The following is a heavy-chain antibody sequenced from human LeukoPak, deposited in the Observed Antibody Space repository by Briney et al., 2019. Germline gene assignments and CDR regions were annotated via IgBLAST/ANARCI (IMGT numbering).Heavy chain of an antibody. CDR2: IYYSGST. CDR1: GGSISSSSYY. V-gene: IGHV4-39*01. J-gene: IGHJ4*02. CDR3: ARHATTVTTTGGNFDY. D-gene: IGHD4-17*01. Sequence: PSETLSLTCTVSGGSISSSSYYWGWIRQPPGKGLEWIGSIYYSGSTYYNPSLKSRVTISVDTSKNQFSPKLSSVTAADTAVYYCARHATTVTTTGGNFDYWGQGTLVTVSS.